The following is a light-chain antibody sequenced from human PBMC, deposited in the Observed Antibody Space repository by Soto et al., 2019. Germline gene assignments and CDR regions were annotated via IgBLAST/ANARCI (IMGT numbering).Light chain of an antibody. CDR3: CSYAGSYTHF. CDR2: DVS. CDR1: SSDVGGYNY. V-gene: IGLV2-11*01. Sequence: QSALTQPRSVSGSPGQSVTISCTGTSSDVGGYNYVSWYQQHPGKAPKLMIYDVSKRPSGVPDRFSGSKSGNTASLTISGLQAEEGADYYCCSYAGSYTHFVGTGTKLTVL. J-gene: IGLJ1*01.